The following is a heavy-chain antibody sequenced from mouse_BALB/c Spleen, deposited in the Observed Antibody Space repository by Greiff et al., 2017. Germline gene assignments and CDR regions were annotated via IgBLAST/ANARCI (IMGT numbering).Heavy chain of an antibody. J-gene: IGHJ3*01. CDR3: AREDGLAY. Sequence: EVKLMESGGDLVKPGGSLKLSCAASGFTFSSYGMSWVRQTPDKRLEWVATISSGGSYTYYPDSVKGRFTISRDNAKNTLYLQMSSLKSEDTAMYYCAREDGLAYWGQGTLVTVSA. CDR1: GFTFSSYG. CDR2: ISSGGSYT. D-gene: IGHD2-3*01. V-gene: IGHV5-6*01.